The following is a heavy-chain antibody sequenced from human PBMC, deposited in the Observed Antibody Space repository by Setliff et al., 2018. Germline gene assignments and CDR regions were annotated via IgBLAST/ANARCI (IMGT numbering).Heavy chain of an antibody. J-gene: IGHJ3*02. V-gene: IGHV1-18*01. CDR1: GYIFTSYA. CDR2: ISAYNANT. CDR3: AREPLWGSHDAFDI. Sequence: ASVKVSCKASGYIFTSYAINWVRQAPGQGLEWMGSISAYNANTNYVQNLQGRVTMTRDTSTSTAYMELRSLRSDDTAVYYCAREPLWGSHDAFDIWGQGTMVTVSS. D-gene: IGHD7-27*01.